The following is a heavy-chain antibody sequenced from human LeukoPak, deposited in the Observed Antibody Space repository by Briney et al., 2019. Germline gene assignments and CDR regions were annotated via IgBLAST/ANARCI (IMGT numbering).Heavy chain of an antibody. J-gene: IGHJ4*02. V-gene: IGHV1-2*04. CDR2: INPNSGCT. CDR1: GYTFTGYY. Sequence: ASVKVSCKASGYTFTGYYMHWVRQAPGQGLEWMGWINPNSGCTNYAQKFQGWVTMTRGTSISTAYMELSRLRSDDTAVYYCARGPYDYGGNSDYFDYWGQGTLVTVSS. CDR3: ARGPYDYGGNSDYFDY. D-gene: IGHD4-23*01.